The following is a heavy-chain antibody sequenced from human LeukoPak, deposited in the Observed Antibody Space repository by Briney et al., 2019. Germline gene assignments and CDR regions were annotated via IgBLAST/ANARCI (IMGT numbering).Heavy chain of an antibody. V-gene: IGHV3-23*01. CDR3: AKDRGFREYLPFFY. J-gene: IGHJ4*02. CDR2: ISGSGGSI. D-gene: IGHD3-10*01. CDR1: GFTFSTYA. Sequence: PGGSLRLSCAASGFTFSTYAMSWVRQTPEKGLEWVLAISGSGGSIYYADSVKGRFTISRDNSKNTLYLQMNSLRAEDTAVYYCAKDRGFREYLPFFYWGQGTLVTVSS.